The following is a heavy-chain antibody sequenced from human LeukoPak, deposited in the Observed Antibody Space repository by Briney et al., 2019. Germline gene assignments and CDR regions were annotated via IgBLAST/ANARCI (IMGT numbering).Heavy chain of an antibody. Sequence: PSETLSLTCAVSGYSISSGNYWGWIRQPPGKGLEWIGSIYHSGSTYYNPSLKSRVTISVDTSKNQFSLKLSSVTAADTAVYYCARQTIDCSSTSCYPNWFDPWGQGTLVTVSS. D-gene: IGHD2-2*01. CDR1: GYSISSGNY. CDR2: IYHSGST. V-gene: IGHV4-38-2*01. CDR3: ARQTIDCSSTSCYPNWFDP. J-gene: IGHJ5*02.